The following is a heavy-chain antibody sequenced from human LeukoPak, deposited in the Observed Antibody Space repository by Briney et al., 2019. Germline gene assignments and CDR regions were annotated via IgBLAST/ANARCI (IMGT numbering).Heavy chain of an antibody. D-gene: IGHD2-21*02. CDR3: ARGTLCGGDCLYYFDY. CDR1: GGTFSSYA. V-gene: IGHV1-18*01. CDR2: ISAYNGNT. J-gene: IGHJ4*02. Sequence: ASVKVSCKASGGTFSSYAISWVRQAPGQGLEWMGWISAYNGNTNYAQKLQGRVTMTTDTSTSTAYMELRSLRSDDTAVYYCARGTLCGGDCLYYFDYWGQGTPVTVSS.